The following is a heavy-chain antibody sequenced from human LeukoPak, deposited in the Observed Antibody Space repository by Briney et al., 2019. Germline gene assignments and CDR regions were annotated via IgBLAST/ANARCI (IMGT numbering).Heavy chain of an antibody. CDR2: IIPIFGTA. D-gene: IGHD1-1*01. CDR1: GGTFSSYA. J-gene: IGHJ5*02. Sequence: GASVKVSCKASGGTFSSYAISWVRQAPGQGLEWMGGIIPIFGTANYAQKFQGRVTITADESTSTAYTELSSLRSEDTAVYYCARDGGDNWNDVGWFDPWGQGTLVTVSS. V-gene: IGHV1-69*13. CDR3: ARDGGDNWNDVGWFDP.